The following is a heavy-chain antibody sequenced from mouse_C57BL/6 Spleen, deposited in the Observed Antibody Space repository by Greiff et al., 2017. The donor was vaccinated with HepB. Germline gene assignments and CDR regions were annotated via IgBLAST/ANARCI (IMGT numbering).Heavy chain of an antibody. V-gene: IGHV1-64*01. CDR1: GYTFTSYW. Sequence: QVQLQQPGAELVKPGASVKLSCKASGYTFTSYWMHWVKQRPGQGLEWIGMIHPNSGSTNYNEKFKSKATLTVDKSSSTAYMQLSSLTSEDSAVYYCASLTGTGYFDVWGTGTTVTVSS. D-gene: IGHD4-1*01. CDR2: IHPNSGST. J-gene: IGHJ1*03. CDR3: ASLTGTGYFDV.